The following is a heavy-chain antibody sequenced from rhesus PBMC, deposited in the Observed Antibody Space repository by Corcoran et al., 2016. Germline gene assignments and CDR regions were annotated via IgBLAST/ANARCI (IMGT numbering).Heavy chain of an antibody. CDR3: ARGWNGFDY. Sequence: QVQLQESGPGLVKPSETLSLTCAVSGGSVSSSNWWSWIRQPPGKGLEWIGYISGSSGSTYYNPSLKGRVTFSTDTSKNQFSLKRSSVTAADTAVYYWARGWNGFDYWGQGVLVTVSS. CDR2: ISGSSGST. V-gene: IGHV4-65*01. D-gene: IGHD1-32*01. CDR1: GGSVSSSNW. J-gene: IGHJ4*01.